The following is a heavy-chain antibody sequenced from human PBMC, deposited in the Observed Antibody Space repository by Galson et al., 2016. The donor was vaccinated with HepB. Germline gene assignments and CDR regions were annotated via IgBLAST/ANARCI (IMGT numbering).Heavy chain of an antibody. D-gene: IGHD2/OR15-2a*01. V-gene: IGHV4-61*08. CDR1: GGSISSAGYY. J-gene: IGHJ6*02. CDR2: IQNPGST. CDR3: ARDEGFYNGMDV. Sequence: SETLSLTCTVSGGSISSAGYYWSWIRQHPGKGLEWIGYIQNPGSTNYNPSLKGRVTISIDRSKNQFFLELTSVTAADTAVYYCARDEGFYNGMDVWGQGTTVTGSS.